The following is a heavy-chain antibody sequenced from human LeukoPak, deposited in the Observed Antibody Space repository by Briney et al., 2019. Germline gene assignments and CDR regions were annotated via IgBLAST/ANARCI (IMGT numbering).Heavy chain of an antibody. D-gene: IGHD5-18*01. Sequence: SETLSLTCTLSGGSVTTSSFYWAWIRQPPGKGLEWIGEINHSGSTNYNPSLKSRVTISVDTSKNQFSLKLSSVTAADTAVYYCASRRTAMVRSIDYWGQGTLVTVSS. CDR2: INHSGST. V-gene: IGHV4-39*07. J-gene: IGHJ4*02. CDR3: ASRRTAMVRSIDY. CDR1: GGSVTTSSFY.